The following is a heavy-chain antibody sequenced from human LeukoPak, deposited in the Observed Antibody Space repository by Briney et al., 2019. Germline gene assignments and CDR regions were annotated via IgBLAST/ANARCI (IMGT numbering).Heavy chain of an antibody. D-gene: IGHD3-10*01. CDR2: INSDGSST. V-gene: IGHV3-74*01. CDR1: GFTFSSYW. CDR3: ARGNYGSGFYGMDV. J-gene: IGHJ6*02. Sequence: GGSLRLSCAASGFTFSSYWMHWVRQAPGKGLVWVSRINSDGSSTSYADSVKGRFTISRDNAKNTLYLQMNSLRAEDTAVYYCARGNYGSGFYGMDVWGQGTTVTVSS.